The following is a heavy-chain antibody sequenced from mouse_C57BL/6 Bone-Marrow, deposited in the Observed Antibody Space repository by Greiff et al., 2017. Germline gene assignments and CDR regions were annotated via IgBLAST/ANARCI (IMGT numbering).Heavy chain of an antibody. CDR2: IDPSDSYT. J-gene: IGHJ4*01. Sequence: QVQLQQPGAELVRPGTSAKLSCKASGYTFTSYWMHWVKQRPGQGLEWIGVIDPSDSYTNYNQKFKGKATLTVDTSSSTAYMQLSSLTSEDSAVYYCARIIYYGRMDYWGQGTSVTVSS. V-gene: IGHV1-59*01. CDR1: GYTFTSYW. CDR3: ARIIYYGRMDY. D-gene: IGHD1-1*01.